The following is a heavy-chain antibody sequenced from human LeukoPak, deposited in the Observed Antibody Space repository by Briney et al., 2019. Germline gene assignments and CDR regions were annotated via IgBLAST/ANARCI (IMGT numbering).Heavy chain of an antibody. J-gene: IGHJ4*02. Sequence: ASVKVSCKASGYTFTGYYMHWVRQAPGQGLEWMGWINPNSGGTNYAQKFQGRVTMTRDTSISTAYMELSRLRSDDTAVYYCASAMKIAVAGTREFDYWGQGTLVTVSS. CDR2: INPNSGGT. CDR3: ASAMKIAVAGTREFDY. CDR1: GYTFTGYY. V-gene: IGHV1-2*02. D-gene: IGHD6-19*01.